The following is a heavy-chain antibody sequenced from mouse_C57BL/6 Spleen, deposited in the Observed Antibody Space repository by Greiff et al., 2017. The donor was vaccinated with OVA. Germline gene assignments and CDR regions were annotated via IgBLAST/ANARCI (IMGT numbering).Heavy chain of an antibody. V-gene: IGHV3-6*01. CDR2: ISYDGSN. J-gene: IGHJ3*01. Sequence: EVKLLESGPGLVKPSQSLSLTCSVTGYSITSGYYWNWIRQFPGNKLEWMGYISYDGSNNYNPSLKNRISITRDTSKNQFFLKLNSVTTEDTATYYYAIYYDYDEGAWFAYWGQGTLVTVSA. CDR3: AIYYDYDEGAWFAY. CDR1: GYSITSGYY. D-gene: IGHD2-4*01.